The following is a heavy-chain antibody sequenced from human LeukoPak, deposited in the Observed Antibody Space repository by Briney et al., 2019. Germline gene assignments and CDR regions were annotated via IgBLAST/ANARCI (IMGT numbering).Heavy chain of an antibody. CDR2: INHSGST. D-gene: IGHD3-3*01. CDR3: ARGPYDFWSGYYDRTFDY. V-gene: IGHV4-39*07. Sequence: SETLSLTCTVSGGSISSSSYYWGWIRQPPGKGLEWIGEINHSGSTNYNPSLKSRVTISVDTSKNQFSLKLSSVTAADTAVYYCARGPYDFWSGYYDRTFDYWGQGTLVTVSS. J-gene: IGHJ4*02. CDR1: GGSISSSSYY.